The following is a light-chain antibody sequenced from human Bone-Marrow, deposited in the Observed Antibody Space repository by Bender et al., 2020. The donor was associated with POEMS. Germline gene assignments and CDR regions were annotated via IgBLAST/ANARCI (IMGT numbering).Light chain of an antibody. CDR2: EGD. V-gene: IGLV2-14*01. CDR3: CSYANTTTHVV. Sequence: QSALTQPASVSGSPGQSITLSCTGSSTDVGGYNYVSWYQQHPGKAPKLIIHEGDKRPSGVSIRFSGSKSGNTASLTISGLQAEDEADYYCCSYANTTTHVVFGGGTRLTVL. CDR1: STDVGGYNY. J-gene: IGLJ2*01.